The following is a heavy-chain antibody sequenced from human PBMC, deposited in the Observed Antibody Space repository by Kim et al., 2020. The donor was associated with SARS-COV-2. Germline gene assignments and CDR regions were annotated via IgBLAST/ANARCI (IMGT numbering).Heavy chain of an antibody. CDR1: GFTFSSYG. Sequence: GGSLRLSCAASGFTFSSYGMHWVRQAPGKGLEWVAVISYDGSNKYYADSVKGRFTISRDNSKNTLYLQMNSLRAEDTAVYYCAKDYGKFGSSGWYLAVDYWGQGTLVTVSS. J-gene: IGHJ4*02. V-gene: IGHV3-30*18. CDR2: ISYDGSNK. D-gene: IGHD6-19*01. CDR3: AKDYGKFGSSGWYLAVDY.